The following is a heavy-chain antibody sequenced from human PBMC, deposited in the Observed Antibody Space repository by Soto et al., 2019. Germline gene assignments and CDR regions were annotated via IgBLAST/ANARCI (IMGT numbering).Heavy chain of an antibody. D-gene: IGHD6-13*01. CDR2: TYYRSKWYN. CDR1: GDSVSSNSAA. CDR3: ARGRHLYSSSSTSGEFDY. Sequence: PSQTLSLTCAISGDSVSSNSAAWNWIRQSPSRGLEWLGRTYYRSKWYNDYAVSVKSRITINPDTSKNQFSLQLNSVTPEDTAVYYCARGRHLYSSSSTSGEFDYWGQGTLVTVSS. J-gene: IGHJ4*02. V-gene: IGHV6-1*01.